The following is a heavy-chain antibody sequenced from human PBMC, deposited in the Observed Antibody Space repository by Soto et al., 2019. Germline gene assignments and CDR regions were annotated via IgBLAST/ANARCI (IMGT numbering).Heavy chain of an antibody. J-gene: IGHJ6*02. D-gene: IGHD3-22*01. V-gene: IGHV4-39*07. CDR3: ARQAEDYYDSSGNVYYGMDV. Sequence: SETLSLTCAVSGGSSSSSSYYWGWIRQPPGKGLEWIGSIYYSGSTYYNPSFQGQVTISADKSISTAYLQWSSLKASDTAMYYCARQAEDYYDSSGNVYYGMDVWGQGTTVTVSS. CDR2: IYYSGST. CDR1: GGSSSSSSYY.